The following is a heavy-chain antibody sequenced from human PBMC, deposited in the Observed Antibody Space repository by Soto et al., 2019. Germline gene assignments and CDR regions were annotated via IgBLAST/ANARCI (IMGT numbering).Heavy chain of an antibody. Sequence: SLRLSCAASGFTFSSYGMHWVRQAPGKGLEWVAVISYDGSNKYYADSVKGRFTISRDNSKNTLYLQMNSLRAEDTAVYYCATYDILTGYRPLYFDYWGQGTLVTVSS. CDR2: ISYDGSNK. V-gene: IGHV3-30*03. CDR1: GFTFSSYG. CDR3: ATYDILTGYRPLYFDY. J-gene: IGHJ4*02. D-gene: IGHD3-9*01.